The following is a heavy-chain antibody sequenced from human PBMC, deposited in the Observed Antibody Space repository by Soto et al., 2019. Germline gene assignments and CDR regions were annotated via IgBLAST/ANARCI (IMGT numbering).Heavy chain of an antibody. CDR2: IYYSGST. J-gene: IGHJ4*02. V-gene: IGHV4-59*01. CDR3: ARGYYGVLYSDY. D-gene: IGHD3-10*01. Sequence: SETLSLTCTVSGGSISSYYWSWIRQPPGKGLEWIGYIYYSGSTNYNPSLKSRVTISVDTSKNQFSLKLSSVTAADTAVYYCARGYYGVLYSDYWGQGTLVTVSS. CDR1: GGSISSYY.